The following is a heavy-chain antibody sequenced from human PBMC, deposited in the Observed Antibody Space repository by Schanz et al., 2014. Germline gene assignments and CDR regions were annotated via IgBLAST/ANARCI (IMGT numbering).Heavy chain of an antibody. CDR2: ISSSGTTI. V-gene: IGHV3-21*05. CDR1: GFTISSYS. D-gene: IGHD6-13*01. J-gene: IGHJ4*01. CDR3: AREQIMAAAGLVDY. Sequence: EVHLVESGGGLVKRGGSLRLSCAASGFTISSYSMNWVRQAPGKGLQWVSYISSSGTTIYYADSVKGRFTISRDNAKNSLYLQMNSLRAEDTAVYYCAREQIMAAAGLVDYWGHGTLVTVSS.